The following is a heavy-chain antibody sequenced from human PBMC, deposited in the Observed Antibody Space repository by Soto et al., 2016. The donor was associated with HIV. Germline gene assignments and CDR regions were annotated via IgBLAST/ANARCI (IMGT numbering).Heavy chain of an antibody. CDR1: GFTFSSYA. V-gene: IGHV3-23*01. Sequence: EVQLLESGGGLVQPGGSLRLSCAASGFTFSSYAMSWVRQAPGKGLEWVSGISGSGGSTYYADSVKGRFTISRDNSKNTLYLQMNSLRAEDTAVYYCATQPPSRHRVGWFGGRVNFYADAYLRGRTGTRYRFD. CDR2: ISGSGGST. D-gene: IGHD3-10*01. J-gene: IGHJ5*02. CDR3: ATQPPSRHRVGWFGGRVNFYADAYLRGRTGTRYRFD.